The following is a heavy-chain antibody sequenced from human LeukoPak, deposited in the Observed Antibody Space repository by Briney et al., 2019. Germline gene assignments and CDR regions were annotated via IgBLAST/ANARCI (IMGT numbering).Heavy chain of an antibody. CDR3: ARVRCSSSSCYPDY. J-gene: IGHJ4*02. D-gene: IGHD2-2*01. CDR1: GGSVSSGSYY. CDR2: IYYSGST. Sequence: PSETLSLTCTVSGGSVSSGSYYWSWIRQPPGKGLEGIGYIYYSGSTNYNPSLKSRVTISVDTSKNQFSLKLSSVTAADTAVYYCARVRCSSSSCYPDYWGQGTLVTVSS. V-gene: IGHV4-61*01.